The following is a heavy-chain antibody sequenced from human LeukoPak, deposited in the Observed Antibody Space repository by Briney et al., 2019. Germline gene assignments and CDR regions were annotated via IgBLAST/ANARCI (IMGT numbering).Heavy chain of an antibody. V-gene: IGHV4-59*01. CDR1: GGSINSYY. Sequence: PSETLSLTCTVSGGSINSYYWSWIRQPPGKGLEWVGYISYSGTTNYSPSLNSPVTISLDTPKNQSSLKLTSVTAADTAVYYCARPTTTFDDWGQGTLVTVSS. J-gene: IGHJ4*02. CDR2: ISYSGTT. D-gene: IGHD4-17*01. CDR3: ARPTTTFDD.